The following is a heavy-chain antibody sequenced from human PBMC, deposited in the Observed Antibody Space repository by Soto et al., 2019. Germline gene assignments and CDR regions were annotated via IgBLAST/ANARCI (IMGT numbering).Heavy chain of an antibody. J-gene: IGHJ4*02. CDR2: IVPIYRTA. CDR3: ARDSGAKLSSS. CDR1: GGTVSSYR. D-gene: IGHD6-13*01. V-gene: IGHV1-69*13. Sequence: GASVKVSCKAPGGTVSSYRFSWVRQARGQGLEWLGGIVPIYRTADYAQKFQGRVTITADESTRTVYMELSSLKSQDTALYYCARDSGAKLSSSWGQGTLVTVSS.